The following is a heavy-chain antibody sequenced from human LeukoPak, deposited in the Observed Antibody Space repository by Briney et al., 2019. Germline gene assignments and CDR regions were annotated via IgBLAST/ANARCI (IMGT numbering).Heavy chain of an antibody. CDR2: IKQDGSEK. CDR3: AKWEPQGAFDI. CDR1: GFTFSSYW. Sequence: GGSLRLSCAASGFTFSSYWMSWVRQAPGKGLEWVANIKQDGSEKYYVDSVKGRFTISRDNAKNSLYLQMNSLRAEVTAVYYCAKWEPQGAFDIWGQGTMVTVSS. V-gene: IGHV3-7*01. D-gene: IGHD1-26*01. J-gene: IGHJ3*02.